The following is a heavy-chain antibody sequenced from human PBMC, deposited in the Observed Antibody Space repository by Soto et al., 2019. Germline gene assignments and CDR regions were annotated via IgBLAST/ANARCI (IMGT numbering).Heavy chain of an antibody. CDR1: GGSVSSGSYH. J-gene: IGHJ6*02. V-gene: IGHV4-61*01. D-gene: IGHD2-15*01. CDR2: IYYSGST. Sequence: QVQLQESGPGLVKPSETLSLTCSVSGGSVSSGSYHWSWIRQPPGKGLEWIGYIYYSGSTNYNPFLRSRVSISVDTSKNQFSLKLRSVTAADTALYYCARVTWPTPAYYYDMDVWGQGTTVTVSS. CDR3: ARVTWPTPAYYYDMDV.